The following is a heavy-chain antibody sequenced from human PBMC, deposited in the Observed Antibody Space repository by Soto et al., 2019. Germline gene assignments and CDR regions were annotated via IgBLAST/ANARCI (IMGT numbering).Heavy chain of an antibody. D-gene: IGHD2-2*01. V-gene: IGHV1-18*01. Sequence: ASLKLSCKASGYTFTSYRISWLRQTPGQGLEWMGWISAYNGNTNHAQKLQGRVTMTTDTSTSTAYMELRSLRSDDTAVYYCARDFHFASCYGYWGQGTLVTVSS. CDR3: ARDFHFASCYGY. J-gene: IGHJ4*02. CDR2: ISAYNGNT. CDR1: GYTFTSYR.